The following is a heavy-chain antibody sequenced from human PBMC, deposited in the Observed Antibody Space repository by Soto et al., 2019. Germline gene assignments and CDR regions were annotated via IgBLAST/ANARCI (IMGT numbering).Heavy chain of an antibody. CDR3: ARVSSGWWYFDD. J-gene: IGHJ4*02. CDR2: IYYSGST. D-gene: IGHD6-19*01. CDR1: GGSISSYY. Sequence: SETLSLTCTVSGGSISSYYWSWIRQPPGKGLEWIGYIYYSGSTNYNPSLKSRVTISVDTSKNQFSLKLSSVTAADTAVYYCARVSSGWWYFDDWGQGTLVTVSS. V-gene: IGHV4-59*01.